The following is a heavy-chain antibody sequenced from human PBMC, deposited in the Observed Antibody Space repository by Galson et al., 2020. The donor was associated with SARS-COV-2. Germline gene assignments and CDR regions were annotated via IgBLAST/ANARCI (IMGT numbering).Heavy chain of an antibody. Sequence: SETLSLTCTVSGGSISSGGYSWSWIRQHPGKGLEWIGYIYYSGSTYYNPSLKSRVTISVDTSKNQFSLKLSSVTAADTAVYYCAREVDDSSGFHWFYDMDVWGKGTTVTVSS. CDR2: IYYSGST. CDR1: GGSISSGGYS. J-gene: IGHJ6*03. CDR3: AREVDDSSGFHWFYDMDV. D-gene: IGHD3-22*01. V-gene: IGHV4-31*03.